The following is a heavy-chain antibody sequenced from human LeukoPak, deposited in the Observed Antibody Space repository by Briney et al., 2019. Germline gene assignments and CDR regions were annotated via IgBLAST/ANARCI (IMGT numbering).Heavy chain of an antibody. CDR2: INPGNGNT. CDR3: ARDRGGAGDFDY. D-gene: IGHD3-16*01. CDR1: GYTFTSYA. Sequence: GASMKVSCKASGYTFTSYAMHWVRQAPGQRLEWMGWINPGNGNTKYSQKFQGRVAITRDTSASTAYMELSSLRSEDAAVYYCARDRGGAGDFDYWGQGTLVTVSS. V-gene: IGHV1-3*01. J-gene: IGHJ4*02.